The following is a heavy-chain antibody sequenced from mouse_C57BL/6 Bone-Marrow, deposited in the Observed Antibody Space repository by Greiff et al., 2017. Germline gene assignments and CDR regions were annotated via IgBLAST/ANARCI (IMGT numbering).Heavy chain of an antibody. CDR1: GFTFSNYW. J-gene: IGHJ3*01. CDR3: TGGGPAWFAY. D-gene: IGHD3-3*01. CDR2: IRLKSDNYAT. Sequence: EVKLVESGGGLVQPGGSMKLSCVASGFTFSNYWMNWVRQSPEKGLAWVAQIRLKSDNYATHYAESVKGRFTISRDDSKSSVYLQMNNLRAEDTGIYYCTGGGPAWFAYWGQGTLVTVSA. V-gene: IGHV6-3*01.